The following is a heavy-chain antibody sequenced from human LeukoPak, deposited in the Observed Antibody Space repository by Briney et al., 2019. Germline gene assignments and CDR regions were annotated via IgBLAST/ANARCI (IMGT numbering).Heavy chain of an antibody. CDR2: INHSGST. Sequence: SETLSLTCAVYGGSFSGYYWSRIRQPPGKGLEWIGEINHSGSTNYNPSLKSRVTISVDTSKNQFSLKLSSVTAADTAVYYCARARGYCSSTSCYYRGLSYHYYYYYGMDVWGQGTTVTVPS. CDR1: GGSFSGYY. CDR3: ARARGYCSSTSCYYRGLSYHYYYYYGMDV. V-gene: IGHV4-34*01. J-gene: IGHJ6*02. D-gene: IGHD2-2*01.